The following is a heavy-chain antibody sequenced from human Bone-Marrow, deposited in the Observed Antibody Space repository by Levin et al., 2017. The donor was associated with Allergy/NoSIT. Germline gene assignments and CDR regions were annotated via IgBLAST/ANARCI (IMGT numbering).Heavy chain of an antibody. Sequence: ASVKVSCKASGHIFTNYAINWVRQAPGQGLEWMGWINTMSGNPTYAQGFTGRFVFYLDTSVSTAYLQISSLQAEDTAVYYCARESYRCSGGSCFCDSWGQGTLVTVSP. CDR2: INTMSGNP. V-gene: IGHV7-4-1*02. CDR3: ARESYRCSGGSCFCDS. J-gene: IGHJ4*02. D-gene: IGHD2-15*01. CDR1: GHIFTNYA.